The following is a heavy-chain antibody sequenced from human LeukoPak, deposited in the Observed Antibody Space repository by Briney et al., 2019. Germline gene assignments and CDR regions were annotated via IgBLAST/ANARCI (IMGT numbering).Heavy chain of an antibody. Sequence: GGSLRLSCAASGLTFSTYNMNWVRQAPGKGLEWVSSISSSSDTIYYADSVKGRFTISRDNAKNSLNLQMSSLRAEDTAVYYCARDKPYSGSSYDFDFWGQGTPVTVSS. CDR1: GLTFSTYN. CDR3: ARDKPYSGSSYDFDF. J-gene: IGHJ4*02. D-gene: IGHD1-26*01. CDR2: ISSSSDTI. V-gene: IGHV3-48*01.